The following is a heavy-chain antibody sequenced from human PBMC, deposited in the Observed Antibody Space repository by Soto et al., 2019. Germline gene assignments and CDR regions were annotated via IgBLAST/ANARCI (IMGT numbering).Heavy chain of an antibody. V-gene: IGHV4-59*12. D-gene: IGHD3-10*01. Sequence: SETLSLTCTVSGGSMSSYYWSWIRQPPGKGLEWIGYIYYSGSTIYNPSLKSRVTISVDTSKNQFSLKLSSVTAADTAVYYCERVRMVRGVGGSCFDYWGQGTLVTVSS. J-gene: IGHJ4*02. CDR2: IYYSGST. CDR1: GGSMSSYY. CDR3: ERVRMVRGVGGSCFDY.